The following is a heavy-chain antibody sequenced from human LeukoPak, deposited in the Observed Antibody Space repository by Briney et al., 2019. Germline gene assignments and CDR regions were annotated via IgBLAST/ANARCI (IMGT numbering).Heavy chain of an antibody. CDR2: ISAYNGNT. CDR1: GYTFTSYG. D-gene: IGHD3-3*01. J-gene: IGHJ4*02. CDR3: ARDRQYYDFWSGPDY. V-gene: IGHV1-18*01. Sequence: ASVKVSCKASGYTFTSYGISWVRQAPGQGLEWMGWISAYNGNTNYAQKLQGRVTMTTDTSTSTAYMELRSLRSDDTAVYYCARDRQYYDFWSGPDYWGQRTLVTVSS.